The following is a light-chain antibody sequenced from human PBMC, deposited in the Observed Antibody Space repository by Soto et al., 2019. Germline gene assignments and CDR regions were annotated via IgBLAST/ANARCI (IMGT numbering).Light chain of an antibody. J-gene: IGKJ1*01. Sequence: DIQMTQSPSSLSASVGDRVTITCRASQSISSYLNWYQQKPGKAPKLLIYAASSLQSGVPSRFSGSGSGTHFTLTISSLQPDDFATYYCQQYNSYSETFGRGTKVDIK. CDR3: QQYNSYSET. CDR1: QSISSY. V-gene: IGKV1-39*01. CDR2: AAS.